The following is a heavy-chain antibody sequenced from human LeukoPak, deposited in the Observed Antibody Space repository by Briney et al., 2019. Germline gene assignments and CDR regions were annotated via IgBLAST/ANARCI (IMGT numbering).Heavy chain of an antibody. CDR1: GFTFSSYA. CDR3: AKDFGRNFWSGYYTEGDY. Sequence: GGSLRLSCAASGFTFSSYAMSWVRQAPGKGLEWVSAIGGSGGSTYYADSVKGRFTISRDNSKNTLYLQMNSLRAEDTAVYYCAKDFGRNFWSGYYTEGDYWGQGTLVTVSS. CDR2: IGGSGGST. V-gene: IGHV3-23*01. J-gene: IGHJ4*02. D-gene: IGHD3-3*01.